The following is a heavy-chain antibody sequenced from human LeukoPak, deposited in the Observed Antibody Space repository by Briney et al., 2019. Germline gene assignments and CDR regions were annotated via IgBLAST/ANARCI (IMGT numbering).Heavy chain of an antibody. CDR3: ARGIYDSSGYYPTD. J-gene: IGHJ4*02. Sequence: ASVKVSCKASGYTFTSYGISWVRQAPGQGLEWMGWISAYNGNTNYAQKLQGRVTMTTDTSTSTAYMELRSRRSDDAAVYYCARGIYDSSGYYPTDWGQGTLVTVSS. D-gene: IGHD3-22*01. CDR1: GYTFTSYG. V-gene: IGHV1-18*01. CDR2: ISAYNGNT.